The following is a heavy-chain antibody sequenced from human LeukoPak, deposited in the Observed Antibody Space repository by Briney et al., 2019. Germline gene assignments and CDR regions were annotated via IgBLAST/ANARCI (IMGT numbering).Heavy chain of an antibody. D-gene: IGHD6-19*01. V-gene: IGHV1-18*01. CDR2: ISTYNGNT. CDR1: GYTFTSYG. J-gene: IGHJ4*02. CDR3: ARDPPRIAVAGTGDY. Sequence: ASVKVSCKTSGYTFTSYGISWVRQAPGQGLDWMGWISTYNGNTDYPQNLQGRVTMTKDTSPSTAYMEPRSLRSDDTAVYYCARDPPRIAVAGTGDYWGQGTLVTVSS.